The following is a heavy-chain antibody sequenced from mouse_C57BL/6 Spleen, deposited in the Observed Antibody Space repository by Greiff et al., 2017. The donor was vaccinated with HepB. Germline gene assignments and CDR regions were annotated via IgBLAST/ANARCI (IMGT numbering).Heavy chain of an antibody. CDR1: GFTFSDYG. D-gene: IGHD2-5*01. Sequence: EVKVVESGGGLVKPGGSLKLSCAASGFTFSDYGMHWVRQAPEKGLEWVAYISSGSSTIYYADTVKGRFTISRDNAKNTLFLQMTSLRSEDTAMYYCARPGYSNYGAMDYWGQGTSVTVSS. J-gene: IGHJ4*01. CDR2: ISSGSSTI. CDR3: ARPGYSNYGAMDY. V-gene: IGHV5-17*01.